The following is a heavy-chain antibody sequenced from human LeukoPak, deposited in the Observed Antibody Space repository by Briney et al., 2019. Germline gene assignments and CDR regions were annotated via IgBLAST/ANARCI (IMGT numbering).Heavy chain of an antibody. CDR2: IYYSGST. D-gene: IGHD1-1*01. CDR3: ASGDNDPLFDY. V-gene: IGHV4-31*03. CDR1: GGSISSGGYY. Sequence: SQTLSLTCTVSGGSISSGGYYWSWIRQHPGKGLEWIGSIYYSGSTNYNPSLQGRVIISLDTSRNQFSLKLSSVTAADTAVYYCASGDNDPLFDYWGQGTLVTVSS. J-gene: IGHJ4*02.